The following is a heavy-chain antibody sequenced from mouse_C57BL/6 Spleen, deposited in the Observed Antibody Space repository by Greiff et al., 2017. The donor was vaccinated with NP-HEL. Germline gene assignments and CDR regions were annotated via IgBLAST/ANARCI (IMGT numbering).Heavy chain of an antibody. CDR3: ARDWDW. Sequence: DVKLVESGGGLVKPGGSLKLSCAASGFTFSSYAMSWVRQTPEKRLEWVATISDGGSYTYYPDNVKGRFTISRDNAKNNLYLQMSHLKSEDTAMYYCARDWDWWGQGTTLTVSS. V-gene: IGHV5-4*01. D-gene: IGHD4-1*01. J-gene: IGHJ2*01. CDR2: ISDGGSYT. CDR1: GFTFSSYA.